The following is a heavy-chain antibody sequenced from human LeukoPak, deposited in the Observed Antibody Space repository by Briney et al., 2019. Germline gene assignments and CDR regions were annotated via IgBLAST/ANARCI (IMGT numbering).Heavy chain of an antibody. Sequence: ASVPVTCKASGYTFADYYIHWVRQAPGQGLEWMGWINPNSGGTNSAQNFQGRVTINRDTSTTTAYMELSRLTSDDTAVYYCARALLGVPPGTAVAGRTGLANWGQETLSTVSS. J-gene: IGHJ4*02. D-gene: IGHD6-19*01. CDR2: INPNSGGT. CDR3: ARALLGVPPGTAVAGRTGLAN. V-gene: IGHV1-2*02. CDR1: GYTFADYY.